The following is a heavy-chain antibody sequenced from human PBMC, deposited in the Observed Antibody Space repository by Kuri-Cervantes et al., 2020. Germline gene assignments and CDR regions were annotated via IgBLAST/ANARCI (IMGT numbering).Heavy chain of an antibody. J-gene: IGHJ6*02. D-gene: IGHD5-18*01. Sequence: GESLKTSCAASGFTFSSYGMHWVRQAPGKGLEWVAVISYDGSNKYYADSVKGRFTISRDNSKNTLYLQMNSLRAEDTAVYYCAKEKGGYSYGWWRAEYYGMDVWGQGTTVTVSS. V-gene: IGHV3-30*18. CDR3: AKEKGGYSYGWWRAEYYGMDV. CDR1: GFTFSSYG. CDR2: ISYDGSNK.